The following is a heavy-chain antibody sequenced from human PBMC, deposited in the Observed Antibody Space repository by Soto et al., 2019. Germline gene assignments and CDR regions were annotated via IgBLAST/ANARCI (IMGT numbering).Heavy chain of an antibody. CDR2: INANTGAT. J-gene: IGHJ4*02. V-gene: IGHV1-18*01. CDR1: GHTSRNNG. D-gene: IGHD1-26*01. CDR3: GRDEDQWDQRLLDY. Sequence: QVRLVQSGAEVGQPGASVKVSCKASGHTSRNNGISWVRQAPGQGLEWMGFINANTGATNYARKFRGRLTLTTDTFTRTVDMELRSLRSDDTAVYCCGRDEDQWDQRLLDYWGQGTLVTVSS.